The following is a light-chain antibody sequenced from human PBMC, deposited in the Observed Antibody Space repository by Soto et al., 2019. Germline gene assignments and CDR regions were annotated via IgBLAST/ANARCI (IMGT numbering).Light chain of an antibody. V-gene: IGLV2-18*01. CDR1: SNDVGINNH. J-gene: IGLJ3*02. CDR2: EVS. CDR3: RLKIDDITRV. Sequence: QSALTQPPSVSGSPGQSVTISCTGTSNDVGINNHVSWYRQPPGTAPTVIIYEVSNRPSGVPDRFSGSKSGNTASLTISGLQAEDEDDYHCRLKIDDITRVFGGGTKLTVL.